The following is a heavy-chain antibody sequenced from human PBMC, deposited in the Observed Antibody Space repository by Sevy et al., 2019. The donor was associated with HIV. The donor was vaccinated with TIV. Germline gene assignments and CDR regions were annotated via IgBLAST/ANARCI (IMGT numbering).Heavy chain of an antibody. J-gene: IGHJ4*02. Sequence: GGSLRLSCAASGFTFSSYAMSWVRQAPGKGLEWVSAISGSGGSTYYADSVKGRFTISRDNSKNTLYLQMYSLRAEDTAVYYCAKISDCSGGSCDTRGDFDYWGQGTLVTVSS. D-gene: IGHD2-15*01. V-gene: IGHV3-23*01. CDR1: GFTFSSYA. CDR3: AKISDCSGGSCDTRGDFDY. CDR2: ISGSGGST.